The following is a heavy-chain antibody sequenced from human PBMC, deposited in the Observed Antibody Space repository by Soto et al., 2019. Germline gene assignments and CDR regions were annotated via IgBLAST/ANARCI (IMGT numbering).Heavy chain of an antibody. CDR2: IKQDGSEK. D-gene: IGHD6-19*01. Sequence: PGGSLRLSCAASGFTFSNAWMSWVRQAPGKGLEWVANIKQDGSEKYYVDSVKGRFTISRDNAKNSLYLQMNSLRAEDTAVYYCAQSSFSVAGTWDYWGQGTLVTVSS. V-gene: IGHV3-7*01. J-gene: IGHJ4*02. CDR3: AQSSFSVAGTWDY. CDR1: GFTFSNAW.